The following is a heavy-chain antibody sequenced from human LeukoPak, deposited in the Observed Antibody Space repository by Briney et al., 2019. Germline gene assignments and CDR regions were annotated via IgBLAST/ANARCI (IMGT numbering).Heavy chain of an antibody. J-gene: IGHJ6*03. CDR1: GASISSYY. CDR3: ARGQNPYYYMDV. CDR2: IHYTGTT. V-gene: IGHV4-59*01. D-gene: IGHD2/OR15-2a*01. Sequence: SETLSLTCTVSGASISSYYWSWIRQPPGKGLEWIGYIHYTGTTNYNPSLKSRVTISGDTSKNQFSLKLRSVTAADTAVYYCARGQNPYYYMDVWGKGTTVTVSS.